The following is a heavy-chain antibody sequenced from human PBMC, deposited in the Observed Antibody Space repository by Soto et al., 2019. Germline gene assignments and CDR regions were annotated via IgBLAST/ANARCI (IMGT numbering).Heavy chain of an antibody. D-gene: IGHD3-10*01. J-gene: IGHJ6*02. Sequence: EMQLVESGGGSVQPGRSLRLSCKASGFNFEEYAMHWVRQAPGKGLEWVSSISWNSDTTGYADSVKGRFTISRDNANNSLSLQMTSLIVEDTALYYCAKETAWGAGNKFGYFGMDVWGQGTTVTVSS. CDR1: GFNFEEYA. V-gene: IGHV3-9*01. CDR3: AKETAWGAGNKFGYFGMDV. CDR2: ISWNSDTT.